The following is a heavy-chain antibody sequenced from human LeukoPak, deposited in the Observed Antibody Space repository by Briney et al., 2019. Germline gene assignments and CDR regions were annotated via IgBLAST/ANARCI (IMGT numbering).Heavy chain of an antibody. V-gene: IGHV1-3*01. D-gene: IGHD3-9*01. CDR2: INAGNGNT. CDR3: ARTYYDTLTGSPSYNWFDP. J-gene: IGHJ5*02. CDR1: GYTFTSYA. Sequence: GASVKVSCKASGYTFTSYAMHWVRQAPGQRLEWMGWINAGNGNTKYSQKFQGRVTITRDTSANTAYMELSSLRSEDTAVYYCARTYYDTLTGSPSYNWFDPWGQGTLVTVSS.